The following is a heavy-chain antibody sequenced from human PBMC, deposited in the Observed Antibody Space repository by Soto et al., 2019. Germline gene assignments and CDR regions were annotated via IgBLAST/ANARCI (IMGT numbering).Heavy chain of an antibody. CDR3: TRGPRPSSVGTGAF. CDR2: ISDDGSRA. CDR1: GFTFSMYW. V-gene: IGHV3-74*01. J-gene: IGHJ4*02. D-gene: IGHD3-10*01. Sequence: PGGSLRLSCTASGFTFSMYWMHWVRQVPGKGPEWVSRISDDGSRADYADSVKGQFTISRDNAKNTLYLEMHVLRADDTAVYYCTRGPRPSSVGTGAFWGQGTPVTVSS.